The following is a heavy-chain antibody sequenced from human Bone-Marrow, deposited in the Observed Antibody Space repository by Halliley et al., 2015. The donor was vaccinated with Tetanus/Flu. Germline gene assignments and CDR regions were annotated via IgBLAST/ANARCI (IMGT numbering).Heavy chain of an antibody. V-gene: IGHV5-10-1*01. CDR3: ARFSGSYFPFDY. J-gene: IGHJ4*02. CDR2: IDPSDSYT. D-gene: IGHD1-26*01. Sequence: LGWRGRIDPSDSYTQYSPSFQGHVPISADKSISTAYLQWSSLKASDPAIYYCARFSGSYFPFDYWGQGSRVIVSS.